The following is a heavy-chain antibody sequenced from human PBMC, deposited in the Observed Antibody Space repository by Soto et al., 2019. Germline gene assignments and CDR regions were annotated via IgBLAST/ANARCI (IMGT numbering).Heavy chain of an antibody. D-gene: IGHD4-17*01. J-gene: IGHJ4*02. CDR2: IWYEGTNK. V-gene: IGHV3-33*01. CDR3: ARDQVACDYGDYSCDY. CDR1: GFNFSTYG. Sequence: QVQLVESGGGVVQPGRSLRLSCAASGFNFSTYGMHRVRQPPGKGLEWVAFIWYEGTNKYYADSVKGLFTISTHNPKNTLYLQMNSLRAEDTAVYYCARDQVACDYGDYSCDYWGKGTLVTFSS.